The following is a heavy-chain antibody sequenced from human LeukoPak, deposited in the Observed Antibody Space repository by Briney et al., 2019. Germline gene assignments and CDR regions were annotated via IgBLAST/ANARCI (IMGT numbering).Heavy chain of an antibody. Sequence: PGGSLRLSCAASGFTFDDYAMHWVRQAPGKGLEWVSGISWNSGSIGYADSVRGRFTISRDNAKNSLYLQMNSLRAEDMALYYCATDPGQLARWGQGTLVTVSS. CDR1: GFTFDDYA. D-gene: IGHD3-10*01. J-gene: IGHJ5*02. CDR2: ISWNSGSI. V-gene: IGHV3-9*03. CDR3: ATDPGQLAR.